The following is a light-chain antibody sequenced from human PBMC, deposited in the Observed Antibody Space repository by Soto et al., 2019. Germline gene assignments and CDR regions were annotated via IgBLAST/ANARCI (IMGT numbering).Light chain of an antibody. Sequence: EIVLTQSPGTLSLSPGERATLSCRASQTVSSSYLAWYQQKPGQAPRLLIYGASNRATGIPDRFGGSGFGADFTLTISRLEPEDFAVYYCRQYGSSPRTFGQGTKVDIK. CDR2: GAS. CDR1: QTVSSSY. J-gene: IGKJ1*01. CDR3: RQYGSSPRT. V-gene: IGKV3-20*01.